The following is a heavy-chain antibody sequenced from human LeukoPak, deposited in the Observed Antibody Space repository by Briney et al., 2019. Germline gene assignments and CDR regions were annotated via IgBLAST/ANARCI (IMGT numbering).Heavy chain of an antibody. J-gene: IGHJ3*02. V-gene: IGHV4-59*10. CDR3: ARGTYYYDSSGYYHDAFDI. CDR2: IYTSGST. Sequence: SETLSLTCAVYGGSFSSYYWSWIRQPAGKGLEWIGRIYTSGSTNYNPSLKSRVTMSVDTSKNQFSLKLSSVTAADTAVYYCARGTYYYDSSGYYHDAFDIWGQGTMVTVSS. D-gene: IGHD3-22*01. CDR1: GGSFSSYY.